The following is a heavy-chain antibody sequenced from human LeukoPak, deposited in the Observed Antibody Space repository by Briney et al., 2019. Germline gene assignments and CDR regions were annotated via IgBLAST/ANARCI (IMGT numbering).Heavy chain of an antibody. V-gene: IGHV3-43*02. Sequence: GGSLRLSCAASGFTFDDYAMHWVRQAPGKGLEWVALISGDGGSTYYADSVKGRFTISRDNSKNSLYLQMNSLRTEDTALYYCAKDSRGSSGYYRYYFDYWGQGTLVTVSS. D-gene: IGHD3-22*01. CDR3: AKDSRGSSGYYRYYFDY. CDR2: ISGDGGST. J-gene: IGHJ4*02. CDR1: GFTFDDYA.